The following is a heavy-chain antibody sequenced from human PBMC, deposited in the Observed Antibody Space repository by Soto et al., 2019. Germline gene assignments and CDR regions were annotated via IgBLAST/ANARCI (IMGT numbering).Heavy chain of an antibody. V-gene: IGHV4-4*07. CDR1: GAFISVYY. Sequence: SETLSLTCTVSGAFISVYYWSWIRQPAGKGLEWIGRIYTSGSTKYSPSLKSRATMSVDTSKKQFSLKLNSVTAADTAVYYCARESTVAGTDNWFDSWGQGTLVTVSS. D-gene: IGHD6-13*01. J-gene: IGHJ5*01. CDR2: IYTSGST. CDR3: ARESTVAGTDNWFDS.